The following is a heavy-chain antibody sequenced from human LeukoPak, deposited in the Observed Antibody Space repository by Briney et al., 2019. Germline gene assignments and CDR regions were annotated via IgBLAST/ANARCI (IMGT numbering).Heavy chain of an antibody. D-gene: IGHD3-22*01. CDR1: GYTFTSYD. Sequence: GASVKVSCKASGYTFTSYDINWVRQATGQGLEWMGWMNPNSGNTGYAQKFQGRVTMTRNTSISTAYMELSSLRSEDTAVYYCARSSPTYYYDSSGYVRYYYYYYGMDVWGQGTTVTVS. CDR2: MNPNSGNT. CDR3: ARSSPTYYYDSSGYVRYYYYYYGMDV. V-gene: IGHV1-8*01. J-gene: IGHJ6*02.